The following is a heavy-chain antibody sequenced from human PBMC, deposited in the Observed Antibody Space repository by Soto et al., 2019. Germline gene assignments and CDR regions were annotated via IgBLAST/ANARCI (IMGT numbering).Heavy chain of an antibody. CDR1: GFTFSSYW. CDR2: ISSDGSST. V-gene: IGHV3-74*01. J-gene: IGHJ1*01. CDR3: AREYGDYVGEEYFQH. D-gene: IGHD4-17*01. Sequence: HRGGSLRLSCAASGFTFSSYWMHWVRQAPGKGLVWVSRISSDGSSTGYADSVKGRFTISRDNAKNTLYLQMHSLRAEDTAVYYCAREYGDYVGEEYFQHWGQGTLVTVSS.